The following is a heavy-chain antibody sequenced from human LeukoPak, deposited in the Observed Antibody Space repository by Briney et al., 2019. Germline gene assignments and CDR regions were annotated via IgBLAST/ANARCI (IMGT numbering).Heavy chain of an antibody. Sequence: PGGSLRLSCAASGHMFGSYGMHWVRQAPGKGLEWLAHISYDGSNKYYADSIKGRFTISRDNSMYTLYLQMNGLRAEDTAVYYCAKDGPYFYYGMDVWGQGTTVTVS. CDR3: AKDGPYFYYGMDV. CDR1: GHMFGSYG. J-gene: IGHJ6*02. CDR2: ISYDGSNK. V-gene: IGHV3-30*18.